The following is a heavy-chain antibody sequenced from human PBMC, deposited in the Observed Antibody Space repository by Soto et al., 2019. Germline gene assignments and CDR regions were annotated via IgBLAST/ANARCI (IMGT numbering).Heavy chain of an antibody. CDR3: ASERDSGVAAAGTNH. Sequence: GESLKISCKGSGYSFTSYWISWVRQMPGKGLEWMGRIDPSDSYTNYSPSFQGHVTISADKSISTAYLQWSSLKASDTAMYYCASERDSGVAAAGTNHWGQGTLVPVSS. CDR1: GYSFTSYW. CDR2: IDPSDSYT. D-gene: IGHD6-13*01. J-gene: IGHJ5*02. V-gene: IGHV5-10-1*01.